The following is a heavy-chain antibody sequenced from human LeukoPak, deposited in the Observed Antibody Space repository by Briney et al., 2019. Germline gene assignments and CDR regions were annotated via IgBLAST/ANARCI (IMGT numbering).Heavy chain of an antibody. CDR3: ARDKEGYSSRYYYYYMDV. J-gene: IGHJ6*03. D-gene: IGHD6-13*01. V-gene: IGHV4-4*07. CDR2: ISTSGTT. CDR1: GGSISSYY. Sequence: PSETLSLTCTVSGGSISSYYWSWIRQPAAKGLEWIGRISTSGTTNYNPSLKRRVTMSVDTSKNQFSLKLSSVTAADTAVYYCARDKEGYSSRYYYYYMDVWAKGTTVTVSS.